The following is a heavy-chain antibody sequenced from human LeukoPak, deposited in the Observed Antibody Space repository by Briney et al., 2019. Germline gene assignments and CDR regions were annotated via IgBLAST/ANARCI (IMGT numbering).Heavy chain of an antibody. CDR3: AGPASLYLGSEDQGFES. Sequence: GGSLRLSCAASGFTVSRFWMSWVRQAPGRGLEWVANIKQDGSDKRYVDSVKGRFTVSRDKSKNFLYLKMNSLRAEDTAVYYCAGPASLYLGSEDQGFESWGQGTLVTASS. CDR2: IKQDGSDK. D-gene: IGHD6-25*01. V-gene: IGHV3-7*01. CDR1: GFTVSRFW. J-gene: IGHJ4*02.